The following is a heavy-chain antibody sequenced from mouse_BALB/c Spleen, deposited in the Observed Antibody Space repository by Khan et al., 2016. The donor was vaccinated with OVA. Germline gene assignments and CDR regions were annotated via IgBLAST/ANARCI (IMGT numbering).Heavy chain of an antibody. J-gene: IGHJ3*01. D-gene: IGHD2-14*01. CDR2: IIYTGST. V-gene: IGHV3-8*02. Sequence: EVQLQESGPSLVKPSQTLSLTCSVTGDSITSGYWNWIRKFPGNKLEYMGHIIYTGSTYYNPSLKSRISITRHTSENQYYLQLTSVTDEDTATYYSARSTYRFAFVYWGQGTLVTVSA. CDR1: GDSITSGY. CDR3: ARSTYRFAFVY.